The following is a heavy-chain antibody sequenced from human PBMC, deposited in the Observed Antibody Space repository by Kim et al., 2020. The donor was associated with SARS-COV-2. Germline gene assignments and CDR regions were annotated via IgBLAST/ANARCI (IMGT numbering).Heavy chain of an antibody. CDR3: ARSRMLPSTPKNNWFDP. V-gene: IGHV4-34*01. D-gene: IGHD3-10*02. J-gene: IGHJ5*02. CDR1: GGSFSGYY. CDR2: INHSGST. Sequence: SETLSLTCAVYGGSFSGYYWSWIRQPPGKGLEWIGEINHSGSTNYNPSLKSRVTISVDTSKNQFSLKLSSVTAADTAVYYCARSRMLPSTPKNNWFDPWGQGTLVTVSS.